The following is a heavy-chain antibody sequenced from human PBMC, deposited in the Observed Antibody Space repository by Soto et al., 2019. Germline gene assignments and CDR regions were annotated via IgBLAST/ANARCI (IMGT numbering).Heavy chain of an antibody. CDR1: GGSFSGYY. J-gene: IGHJ4*02. CDR3: ARQYCSGGSCYEDY. V-gene: IGHV4-34*01. D-gene: IGHD2-15*01. CDR2: INHSGST. Sequence: QVQLQQWGAGLLKPSETLSLTCAVDGGSFSGYYWSWIRQPPGKGLEWIGEINHSGSTNYNPSLKSRVTISVDTSKNQFSLKLSSVTAADTAVYYCARQYCSGGSCYEDYWGQGTLVTVSS.